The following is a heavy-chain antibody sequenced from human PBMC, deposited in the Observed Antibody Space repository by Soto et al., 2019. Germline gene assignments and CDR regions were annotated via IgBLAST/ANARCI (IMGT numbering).Heavy chain of an antibody. CDR3: ARQIYDSSGYYYAY. CDR2: IYYIGST. J-gene: IGHJ4*02. CDR1: GGSISSGDWC. D-gene: IGHD3-22*01. V-gene: IGHV4-39*01. Sequence: PSETLSLTCAVSGGSISSGDWCWSWVRQSPGKGLEWIGAIYYIGSTTYNPSLKSRVTISVDKSKSQLFLKLSSVTAPDTAVYYCARQIYDSSGYYYAYWGQGTLVTVSS.